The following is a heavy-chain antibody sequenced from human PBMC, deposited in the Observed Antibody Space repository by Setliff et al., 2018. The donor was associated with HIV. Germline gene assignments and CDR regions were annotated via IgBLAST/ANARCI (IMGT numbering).Heavy chain of an antibody. V-gene: IGHV1-69*13. J-gene: IGHJ6*03. D-gene: IGHD5-12*01. CDR1: GGSFKTYA. Sequence: SVKVSCKASGGSFKTYAINWVRQAPGQGLEWMGGIIPIFGTATYAQKFQGRVTITADESTNTAYMELRSLRADDTAVYYCARAREMATIHYYYNYLDVWGKGTTVTVSS. CDR2: IIPIFGTA. CDR3: ARAREMATIHYYYNYLDV.